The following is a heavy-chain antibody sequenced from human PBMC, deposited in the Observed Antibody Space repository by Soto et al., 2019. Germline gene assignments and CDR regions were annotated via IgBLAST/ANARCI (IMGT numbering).Heavy chain of an antibody. CDR2: ISAYNGNT. CDR3: ARDRSIAVAGIIVY. CDR1: GYTFTSYG. V-gene: IGHV1-18*01. D-gene: IGHD6-19*01. Sequence: GASVKVSCKASGYTFTSYGISWVRQAPGQGLEWMGWISAYNGNTDYAQKLQGRVTMTTDTSTSTAYMELRSLRSDDTAVYYCARDRSIAVAGIIVYWGQGTLVTVSS. J-gene: IGHJ4*02.